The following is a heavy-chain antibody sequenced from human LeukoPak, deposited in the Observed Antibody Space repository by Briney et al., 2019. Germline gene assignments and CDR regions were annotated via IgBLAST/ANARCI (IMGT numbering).Heavy chain of an antibody. CDR1: GGSFSSYY. CDR2: INHSGST. Sequence: SETLSLTCAVYGGSFSSYYWSWIRQPPGKGLEWIGEINHSGSTSYKPSLKSRVTISLDTSKNQFSLRLSSVTAADTAVYYCARDMDDYGDYYDYWGQGTLVTVSS. V-gene: IGHV4-34*01. CDR3: ARDMDDYGDYYDY. J-gene: IGHJ4*02. D-gene: IGHD4-17*01.